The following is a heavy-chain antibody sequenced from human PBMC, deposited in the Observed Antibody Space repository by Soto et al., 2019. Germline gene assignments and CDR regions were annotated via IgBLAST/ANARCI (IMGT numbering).Heavy chain of an antibody. Sequence: QLQLQESGPGLVKPSETLSLTCTVSGGSISSSSYYWGWIRQPPGKGLEWIGSIYYSGSTYYNPSLKSRVTISVDTAKNQFSLKLSSGTAADTAVYYCARRLNWCDPWGQGTLVTVSS. V-gene: IGHV4-39*01. J-gene: IGHJ5*02. CDR2: IYYSGST. CDR1: GGSISSSSYY. CDR3: ARRLNWCDP.